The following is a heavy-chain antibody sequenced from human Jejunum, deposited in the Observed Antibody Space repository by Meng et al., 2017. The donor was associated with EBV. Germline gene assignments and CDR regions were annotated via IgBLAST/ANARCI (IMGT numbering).Heavy chain of an antibody. CDR1: GGSFGGYF. CDR3: ARSGAIIGVQGAPDY. V-gene: IGHV4-34*01. D-gene: IGHD3-3*01. J-gene: IGHJ4*02. CDR2: INPVGST. Sequence: QVHLQQGVAGLLKPSETLSLTCAVSGGSFGGYFWTWIRQAPGKGMEWIGEINPVGSTNYNPSLKSRVTISVDTSNIQFSLKVTSVTAADTAVYYCARSGAIIGVQGAPDYWGQGTLVTVSS.